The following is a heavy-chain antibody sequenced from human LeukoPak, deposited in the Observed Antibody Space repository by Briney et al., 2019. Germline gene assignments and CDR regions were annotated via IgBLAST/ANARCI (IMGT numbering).Heavy chain of an antibody. Sequence: SQTLSLTCATSGDSVSSNSAAWNWIRQSPSRGLEWLGWTYYRSKWYNDYAVSVKSRITINPDTSKNQFSLQLNSVTPEDTAVYYCARALRGDCSGGSCYSWSWFDPWGQGTLVTVSS. CDR1: GDSVSSNSAA. CDR3: ARALRGDCSGGSCYSWSWFDP. D-gene: IGHD2-15*01. J-gene: IGHJ5*02. V-gene: IGHV6-1*01. CDR2: TYYRSKWYN.